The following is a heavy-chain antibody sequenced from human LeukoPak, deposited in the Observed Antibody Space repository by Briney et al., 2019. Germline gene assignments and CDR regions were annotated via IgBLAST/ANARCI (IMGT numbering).Heavy chain of an antibody. CDR3: AREIRNYYDRSGYFDY. CDR1: GGTFSNYA. D-gene: IGHD3-22*01. V-gene: IGHV1-69*13. J-gene: IGHJ4*02. CDR2: IIPVFGTA. Sequence: SVKVSCTASGGTFSNYAISWVRQAPGQGLEWMGGIIPVFGTANYAQKFQGRVTITADELTTTAYMELSSLRSEDTAMYYCAREIRNYYDRSGYFDYWGQGTLVTVSS.